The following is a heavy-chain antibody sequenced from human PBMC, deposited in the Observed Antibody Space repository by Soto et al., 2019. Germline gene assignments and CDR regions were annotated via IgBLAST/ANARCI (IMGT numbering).Heavy chain of an antibody. CDR3: ARLYYDYV. J-gene: IGHJ6*02. CDR1: GFDFSTYS. V-gene: IGHV3-48*02. D-gene: IGHD3-3*01. Sequence: GGSLRLSCTASGFDFSTYSMNWVRQAPGKGLEWIAYVSMDSDTIHYADSVKGRFTISRDDAENSLYLQMNSLRDEDTATYYCARLYYDYVWGQGTTVTVSS. CDR2: VSMDSDTI.